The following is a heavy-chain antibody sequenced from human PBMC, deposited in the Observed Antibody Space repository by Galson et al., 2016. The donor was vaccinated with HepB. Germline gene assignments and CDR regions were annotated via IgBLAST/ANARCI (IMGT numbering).Heavy chain of an antibody. CDR3: AREGGYSSSSGYFYYGMDV. CDR2: INPNSGGP. V-gene: IGHV1-2*04. D-gene: IGHD6-6*01. Sequence: VSCKASGYTFTGYYMHWVRQAPGQGLEWMGWINPNSGGPNYAQKFQGWVTMTRDTSISTAYMELSRLRSDDTAVYYCAREGGYSSSSGYFYYGMDVWGQGTTVTVAS. CDR1: GYTFTGYY. J-gene: IGHJ6*02.